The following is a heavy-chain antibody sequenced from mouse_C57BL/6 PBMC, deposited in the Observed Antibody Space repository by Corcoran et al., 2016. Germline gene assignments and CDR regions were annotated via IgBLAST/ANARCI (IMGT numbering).Heavy chain of an antibody. CDR2: INPNNGGT. Sequence: EVQLQQSGPELVKPGASVKISCKASGYTFTDYYMNWVKQSHGKSLEWIGDINPNNGGTSYNQKFKGKATLTVDKSSSTAYMELRSLTSEDSAVYYCSRCGGNYGFAYWCQGTLVTVSA. D-gene: IGHD2-1*01. CDR3: SRCGGNYGFAY. J-gene: IGHJ3*01. V-gene: IGHV1-26*01. CDR1: GYTFTDYY.